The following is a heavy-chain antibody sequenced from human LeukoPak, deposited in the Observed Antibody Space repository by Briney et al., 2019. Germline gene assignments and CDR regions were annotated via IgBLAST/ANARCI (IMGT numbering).Heavy chain of an antibody. D-gene: IGHD6-13*01. J-gene: IGHJ6*04. CDR2: INHSGST. CDR1: GGSFSGYY. CDR3: ARSSSWYRADV. V-gene: IGHV4-34*01. Sequence: SETLSLTCAVYGGSFSGYYWSWIRQPPGKGLDGIGEINHSGSTNYNPSLKSRVTISVATSKNQFSLKLSSVTAADTAVYYCARSSSWYRADVWGKGTTVTVSS.